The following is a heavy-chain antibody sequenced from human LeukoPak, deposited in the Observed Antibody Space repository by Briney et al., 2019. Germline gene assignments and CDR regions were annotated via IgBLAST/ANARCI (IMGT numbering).Heavy chain of an antibody. D-gene: IGHD5-18*01. J-gene: IGHJ5*02. CDR2: IYYSGST. CDR3: ARVRGIQLWSGNWFDP. Sequence: SETLSLTCTVSGGSISSYYWSWIRQPPGKGLEWIGYIYYSGSTNYNPSLKSRVTISVDTSKNQFSLKLSSVTAADTAVYYCARVRGIQLWSGNWFDPWGQGTLATVSS. CDR1: GGSISSYY. V-gene: IGHV4-59*01.